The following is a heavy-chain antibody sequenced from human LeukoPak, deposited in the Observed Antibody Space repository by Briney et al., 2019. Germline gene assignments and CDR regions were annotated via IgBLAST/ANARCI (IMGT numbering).Heavy chain of an antibody. CDR1: GYTFSDYTFTNYG. D-gene: IGHD1-1*01. CDR2: MNANSGNT. Sequence: ASVKVSCKASGYTFSDYTFTNYGISWVRQAPGQGLEWMGWMNANSGNTAYAQKFQGRVTMTRNTSITTAYMELSSLRSEDTAVYYCARGTTPSENWGQGTLVTVSS. CDR3: ARGTTPSEN. V-gene: IGHV1-8*02. J-gene: IGHJ4*02.